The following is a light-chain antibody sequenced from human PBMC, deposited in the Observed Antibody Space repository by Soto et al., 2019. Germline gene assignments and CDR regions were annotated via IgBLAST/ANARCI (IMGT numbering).Light chain of an antibody. J-gene: IGKJ2*01. Sequence: EIVLMQSPSTLSLSPGERATLSCRASQSVSSTFLSWYQQKPGQAPRLLISDASSRATGVPDRFSGSGSGTDFTLTISRLEPEDFAVYFCQQYGNLPFTFGQGTKLEI. CDR2: DAS. CDR1: QSVSSTF. CDR3: QQYGNLPFT. V-gene: IGKV3-20*01.